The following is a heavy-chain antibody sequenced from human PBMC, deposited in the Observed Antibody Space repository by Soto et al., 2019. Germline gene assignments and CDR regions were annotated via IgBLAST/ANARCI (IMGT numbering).Heavy chain of an antibody. J-gene: IGHJ6*02. D-gene: IGHD4-17*01. CDR1: GFSFSDYG. CDR3: ARRRSTVTTAWFYHATAV. CDR2: IWFDGSNK. Sequence: QVQLVESGGGVVQPGTSLRLSCAASGFSFSDYGMHWVRQAPGKGLEWVAVIWFDGSNKYYAESVKGRFTMSRDNSENAVDLQMDRLRAAGPAVYYCARRRSTVTTAWFYHATAVWRPGTTVTVSS. V-gene: IGHV3-33*01.